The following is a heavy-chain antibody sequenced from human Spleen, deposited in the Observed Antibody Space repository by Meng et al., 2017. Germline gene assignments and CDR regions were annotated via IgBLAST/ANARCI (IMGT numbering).Heavy chain of an antibody. J-gene: IGHJ5*02. V-gene: IGHV4-4*02. D-gene: IGHD2-21*01. CDR1: GDSISSRDW. Sequence: QVQLQESGPGLVKPSGTLSLTCAVSGDSISSRDWWSWVRQPPGKGLEWIGEISQGSGRTNYIPSLKSRVTISLDKSKNQFSLNVNSVTAADTAVYYCVRNEGYSFGAWGQGTLVTVSS. CDR2: ISQGSGRT. CDR3: VRNEGYSFGA.